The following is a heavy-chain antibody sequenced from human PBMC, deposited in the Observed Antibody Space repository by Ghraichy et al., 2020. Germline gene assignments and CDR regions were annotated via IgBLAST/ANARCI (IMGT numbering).Heavy chain of an antibody. CDR1: GGSISSSNW. CDR2: IYHSGST. D-gene: IGHD3-10*01. V-gene: IGHV4-4*02. CDR3: ARKLGFGELTLYYYYYMDV. J-gene: IGHJ6*03. Sequence: SETLSLTCAVSGGSISSSNWWSWVRQPPGKGLEWIGEIYHSGSTNYNPSLKSRVTISVDKSKNQFSLKLSSVTAADTAVYYCARKLGFGELTLYYYYYMDVWGKGTTVTVSS.